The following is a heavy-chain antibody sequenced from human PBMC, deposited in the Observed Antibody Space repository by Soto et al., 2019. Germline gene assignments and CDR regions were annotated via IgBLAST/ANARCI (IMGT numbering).Heavy chain of an antibody. J-gene: IGHJ6*02. CDR3: AKTRGAMIYAISVYGMDV. CDR2: ISGSADST. V-gene: IGHV3-23*01. D-gene: IGHD2-8*01. Sequence: EVRLLESGGGLVQPGGSLRLSCAASGFTFSSFALNWVRQAPGKGLEWVSIISGSADSTFYADSVKGRFTISRDNSKNMLYLQINSLRAEDTAVYYCAKTRGAMIYAISVYGMDVWGQGTTVTVSS. CDR1: GFTFSSFA.